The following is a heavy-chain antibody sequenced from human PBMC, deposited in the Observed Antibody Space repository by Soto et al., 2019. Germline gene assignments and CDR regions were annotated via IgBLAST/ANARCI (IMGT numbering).Heavy chain of an antibody. J-gene: IGHJ4*02. V-gene: IGHV4-4*07. Sequence: SEALSLTCTVSGGSISGYFWSWIRQPAGKGLEWIGRIYTSGSTNYNPSLKSRITMSVDTSNNQVFLKLSSVTAADTAVYYCARDLGDYGDYGFDYWGQGILVTVSS. CDR1: GGSISGYF. CDR3: ARDLGDYGDYGFDY. D-gene: IGHD4-17*01. CDR2: IYTSGST.